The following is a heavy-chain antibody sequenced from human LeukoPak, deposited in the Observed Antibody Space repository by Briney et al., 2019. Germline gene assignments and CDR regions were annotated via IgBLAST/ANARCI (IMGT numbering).Heavy chain of an antibody. CDR3: ARAYSSRETNVFDP. Sequence: GGSLRLSCAASGFTLSSYWMHWVRQAPGKGLVRVSRINTDGSSTSYADSVKGRFTISRDNAKNTLYLQMNSLRAEDTAVYYCARAYSSRETNVFDPWGQGTLVTVPS. J-gene: IGHJ5*02. CDR1: GFTLSSYW. D-gene: IGHD6-13*01. V-gene: IGHV3-74*01. CDR2: INTDGSST.